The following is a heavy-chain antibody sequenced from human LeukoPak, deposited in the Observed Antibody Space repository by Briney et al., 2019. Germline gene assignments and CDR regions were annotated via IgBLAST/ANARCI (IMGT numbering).Heavy chain of an antibody. J-gene: IGHJ4*02. CDR1: GFTFSSYW. V-gene: IGHV3-7*01. CDR3: AREIREYSSSHFDY. Sequence: GGSLRLSCVASGFTFSSYWMSWVRQAPGKGLEWVANIKQDGSEKYYVDSVKGRFTISRDNAKNSLYLQMNSLRAEDTAVYYCAREIREYSSSHFDYWGQGTLVTVSS. CDR2: IKQDGSEK. D-gene: IGHD6-6*01.